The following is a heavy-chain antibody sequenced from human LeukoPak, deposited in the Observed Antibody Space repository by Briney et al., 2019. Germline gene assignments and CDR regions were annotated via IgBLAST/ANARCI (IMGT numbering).Heavy chain of an antibody. D-gene: IGHD3-16*02. CDR3: ARVPNMITFGGVIVIAPDY. V-gene: IGHV3-21*01. Sequence: PGGSLRLSCAASGFTFSSYSMNWVRQAPGKGLEWVSSISSSSSYIYYADSVKGRFTISRDNAKNSLYLQMNSLRAEDTAVYYCARVPNMITFGGVIVIAPDYWGQGTLVTVSS. J-gene: IGHJ4*02. CDR2: ISSSSSYI. CDR1: GFTFSSYS.